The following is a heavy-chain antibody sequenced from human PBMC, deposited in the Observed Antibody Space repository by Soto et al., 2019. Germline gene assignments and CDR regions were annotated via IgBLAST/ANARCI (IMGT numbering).Heavy chain of an antibody. CDR1: GFTFNNYA. CDR3: AKDRLAGNFDY. Sequence: EVQVLDSGGDLEQPGGSQRLSCAASGFTFNNYAMNWVRQAPGKGLEWVATISATGGSTYYADSVKGRFTISRDNSKNTLYLQMNGLRVEDTAVYYCAKDRLAGNFDYWGHGTQVTVSS. V-gene: IGHV3-23*01. J-gene: IGHJ4*01. CDR2: ISATGGST.